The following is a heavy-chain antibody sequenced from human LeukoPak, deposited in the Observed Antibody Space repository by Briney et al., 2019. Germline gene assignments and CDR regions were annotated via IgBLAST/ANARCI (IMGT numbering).Heavy chain of an antibody. CDR3: ARHDYGSGNSVYMDV. J-gene: IGHJ6*03. D-gene: IGHD3-10*01. CDR1: GYSFNTYW. V-gene: IGHV5-51*01. CDR2: IYPGDSDT. Sequence: GESLKISCKGSGYSFNTYWIGWVRQMPGKGLEWMGIIYPGDSDTKYSPSFQGQVTISADKSISTAYLQWSSLKASDTAMYYCARHDYGSGNSVYMDVWGKGTTVTISS.